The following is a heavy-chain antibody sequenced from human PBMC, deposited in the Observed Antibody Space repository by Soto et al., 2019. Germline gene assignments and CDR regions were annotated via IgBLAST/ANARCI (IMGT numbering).Heavy chain of an antibody. D-gene: IGHD2-21*02. J-gene: IGHJ4*02. V-gene: IGHV1-18*04. CDR3: ARDFDGDSVVFDD. Sequence: XSVKVYCPASGYTFTIYGSNLVRQAPRQGLECMGWISAYNGNTNYAQKLQVRVTMTTDTSTSTAYMELRSLRSDDTAVYYCARDFDGDSVVFDDWGQETLVTVSS. CDR1: GYTFTIYG. CDR2: ISAYNGNT.